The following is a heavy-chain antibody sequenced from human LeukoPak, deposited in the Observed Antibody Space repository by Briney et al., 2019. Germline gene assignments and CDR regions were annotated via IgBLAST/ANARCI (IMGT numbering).Heavy chain of an antibody. CDR2: ISSSSTI. Sequence: GGSLRLSCAASGFTFSSYSMNRVRQAPGKGLEWVSYISSSSTIYYADSVKGRFTISRDNAKNSLYLQMNSLRAEDTAVYYCVRADPYYFDYWGQGTLVTVSS. V-gene: IGHV3-48*01. CDR1: GFTFSSYS. CDR3: VRADPYYFDY. D-gene: IGHD6-19*01. J-gene: IGHJ4*02.